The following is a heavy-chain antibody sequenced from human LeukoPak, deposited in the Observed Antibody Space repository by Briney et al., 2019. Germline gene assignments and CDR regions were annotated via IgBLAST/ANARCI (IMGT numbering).Heavy chain of an antibody. V-gene: IGHV4-38-2*02. Sequence: PSETLSLTCTVSGYSISSGYFWGWIRQPPGKGLEWIGTIYNSGSTYYNASLESRVTISVDTSKNQFSLKLSSVTAADTAVYYCARDQAEGSGTYYQLDNWFDPWGQGTLVTVSS. D-gene: IGHD3-10*01. J-gene: IGHJ5*02. CDR3: ARDQAEGSGTYYQLDNWFDP. CDR1: GYSISSGYF. CDR2: IYNSGST.